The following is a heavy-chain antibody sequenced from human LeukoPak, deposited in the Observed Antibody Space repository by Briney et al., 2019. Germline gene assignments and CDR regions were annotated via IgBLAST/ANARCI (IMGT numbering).Heavy chain of an antibody. Sequence: LETLSLTCTVSGGSISSYYWSWIRQPPGKGLEWIGYIYYSGSTYYNPSLKSRVTISVDTSKNQFSLKLSSVTAADTAVYYCARRSYYYGSGYWGQGTLVTVSS. D-gene: IGHD3-10*01. CDR2: IYYSGST. CDR1: GGSISSYY. V-gene: IGHV4-59*12. CDR3: ARRSYYYGSGY. J-gene: IGHJ4*02.